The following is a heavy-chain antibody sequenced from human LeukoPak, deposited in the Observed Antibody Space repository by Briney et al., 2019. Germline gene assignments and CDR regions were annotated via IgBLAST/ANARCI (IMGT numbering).Heavy chain of an antibody. CDR3: ANTYYYGSGSYYNADAFDI. V-gene: IGHV3-23*01. J-gene: IGHJ3*02. CDR1: GFTFSSYA. D-gene: IGHD3-10*01. CDR2: ISGSGGST. Sequence: GGSLRLSCAASGFTFSSYAMSWVRQAPGKGLEWVSAISGSGGSTYYADSVKGRFTISRDNSKNTLYLQMNSLRAEDTAVYYCANTYYYGSGSYYNADAFDIWGQGTMVTVSS.